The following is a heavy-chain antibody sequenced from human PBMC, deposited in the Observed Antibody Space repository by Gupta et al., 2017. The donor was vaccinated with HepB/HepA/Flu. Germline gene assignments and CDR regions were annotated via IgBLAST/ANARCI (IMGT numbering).Heavy chain of an antibody. CDR2: INSSSQTT. CDR3: TRDDY. Sequence: EVQLVASGGGLVQPGGSLRLSCPASGFTFRDSAMHWVRQAPGKGLEWVSYINSSSQTTFYADSVKGRFIISRDNVKNSLFLQMNRLRDEDTAIYYCTRDDYWGQGTLVTVS. V-gene: IGHV3-48*02. J-gene: IGHJ4*02. CDR1: GFTFRDSA.